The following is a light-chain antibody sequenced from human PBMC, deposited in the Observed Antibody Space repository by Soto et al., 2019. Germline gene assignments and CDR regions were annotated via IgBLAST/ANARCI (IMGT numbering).Light chain of an antibody. Sequence: ENVLMQSPCTRSLPRGERAALSCRASQSVSSSYLAWYQQKPGQAPRLLIYDASTRATGIPARFSGSGSGTNFTLTITRLEPEDFAVYCCQQYDSSPRTFGQGTKVDIK. J-gene: IGKJ1*01. CDR3: QQYDSSPRT. CDR1: QSVSSSY. V-gene: IGKV3-20*01. CDR2: DAS.